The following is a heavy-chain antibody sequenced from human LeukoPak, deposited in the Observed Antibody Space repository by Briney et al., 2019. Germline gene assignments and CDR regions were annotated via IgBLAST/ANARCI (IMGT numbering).Heavy chain of an antibody. V-gene: IGHV1-2*07. D-gene: IGHD3-10*01. CDR2: INPKSGVT. CDR3: ARNLWFGESSDAFDM. J-gene: IGHJ3*02. CDR1: GYSFTSHY. Sequence: ASVKVSCKASGYSFTSHYMHWVRQAPGQGLEWRGWINPKSGVTNYPHKFQGRVTMTRDTSISTAYMDMSSLRSDDTAVYYCARNLWFGESSDAFDMWGQGTMVTVPS.